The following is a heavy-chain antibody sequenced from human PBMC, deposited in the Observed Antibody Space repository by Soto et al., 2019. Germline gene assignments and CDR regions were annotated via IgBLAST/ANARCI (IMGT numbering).Heavy chain of an antibody. CDR1: GFTFSSYA. D-gene: IGHD3-22*01. Sequence: GSLRLSFAASGFTFSSYAMSWVRQAPVKGLEWVSAISGSGGSTYYADSVKGRFTISRDNSKNTLYLQMNSLRAEDTAVYYCAKIPIPMIVVVINSKLGYWGQGNLITVSS. V-gene: IGHV3-23*01. CDR2: ISGSGGST. J-gene: IGHJ4*02. CDR3: AKIPIPMIVVVINSKLGY.